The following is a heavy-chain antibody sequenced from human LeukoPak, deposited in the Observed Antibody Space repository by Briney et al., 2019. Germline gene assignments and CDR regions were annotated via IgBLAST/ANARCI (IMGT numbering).Heavy chain of an antibody. D-gene: IGHD3-10*01. V-gene: IGHV1-69*05. CDR1: GGTFSSYA. J-gene: IGHJ4*02. CDR2: IIPIFGTA. Sequence: SVKVSCKASGGTFSSYAISWVRQAPGQGLEWMGGIIPIFGTANYAQKFQGRVTITTDESTSTAYMELSSLRSEDTAVYYCARDSGSYYWHYWGQGTLVTVSS. CDR3: ARDSGSYYWHY.